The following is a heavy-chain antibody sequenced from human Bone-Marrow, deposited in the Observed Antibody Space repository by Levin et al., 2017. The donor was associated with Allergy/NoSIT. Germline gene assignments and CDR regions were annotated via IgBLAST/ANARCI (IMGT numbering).Heavy chain of an antibody. V-gene: IGHV1-18*01. CDR2: ITAYNASR. CDR3: ARFYYDTSGNYKY. Sequence: RASVKVSCTASGYTFTNYGISWVRQAPGQGLEWMGWITAYNASRNYAQKLQGRVTMTTDTSTSTAYMELRSLRSDDTAVYYCARFYYDTSGNYKYWGQGTLVTVSS. D-gene: IGHD3-22*01. J-gene: IGHJ4*02. CDR1: GYTFTNYG.